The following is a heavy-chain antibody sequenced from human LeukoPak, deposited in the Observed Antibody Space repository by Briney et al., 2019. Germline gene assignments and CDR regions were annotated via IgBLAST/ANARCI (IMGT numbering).Heavy chain of an antibody. Sequence: PSETLSLTCTVSGGSINNYYWSWIRQPPGKGLEWIGYIIYSGSTNYNPSLKSRVTISVDTSKNHFSLQLNSVTPEDTAVYYCARGTHYPHYYMDVWGKGTTVTVSS. CDR3: ARGTHYPHYYMDV. CDR1: GGSINNYY. V-gene: IGHV4-59*12. CDR2: IIYSGST. J-gene: IGHJ6*03. D-gene: IGHD1-26*01.